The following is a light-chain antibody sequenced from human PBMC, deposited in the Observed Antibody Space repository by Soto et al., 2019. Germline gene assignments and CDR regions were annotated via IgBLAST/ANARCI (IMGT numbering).Light chain of an antibody. CDR1: QGISSY. Sequence: DIQLTQSPSFLSASVGDRVTVTCRASQGISSYLVWYQQKPGKAPKLLIHATSTLQSGVPSRFSGSGSGTEFTLTISSLQPEDFATYYCQQSYSTPWTFGQGTKVEIK. J-gene: IGKJ1*01. CDR2: ATS. CDR3: QQSYSTPWT. V-gene: IGKV1-9*01.